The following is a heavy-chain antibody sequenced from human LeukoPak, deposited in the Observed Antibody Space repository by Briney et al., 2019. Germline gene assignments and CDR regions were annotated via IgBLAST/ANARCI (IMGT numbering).Heavy chain of an antibody. CDR1: GFTFSSYA. Sequence: GGSLRLSCAASGFTFSSYAMSWVRQAPGKGLEWVSGISGSGGSTYYADPVKGRFTISRDNAKNSLYLQMNSLRAEDTALYYCARDKNYDSSGVLGYWGQGTLVTVSS. CDR2: ISGSGGST. CDR3: ARDKNYDSSGVLGY. V-gene: IGHV3-23*01. D-gene: IGHD3-22*01. J-gene: IGHJ4*02.